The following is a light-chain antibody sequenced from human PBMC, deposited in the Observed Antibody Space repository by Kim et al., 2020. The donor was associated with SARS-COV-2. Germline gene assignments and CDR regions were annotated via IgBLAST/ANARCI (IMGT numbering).Light chain of an antibody. Sequence: ELTQPPSASGTPGQRVTISCSGSSSNIGINYVYWYQQLPGTAPKLLIYRNNQRPSGVPDRFSGSKSGTSASLAISGLRSEDEADYYCAAWDDSLSCHVFGTGTKVTVL. J-gene: IGLJ1*01. CDR1: SSNIGINY. CDR3: AAWDDSLSCHV. CDR2: RNN. V-gene: IGLV1-47*01.